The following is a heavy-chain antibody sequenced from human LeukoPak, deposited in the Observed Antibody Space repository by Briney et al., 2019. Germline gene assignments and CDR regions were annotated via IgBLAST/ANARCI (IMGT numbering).Heavy chain of an antibody. Sequence: ASVKVSCKASGYTFTGYYMHWVRQAPGQGLEWMGWINPNSGGTNYAQKFQGRVTMTRDTSISTAYMELSSLRSEDTAVYYCARDRGIAAAGNYYMDVWGKGTTVTISS. CDR2: INPNSGGT. CDR3: ARDRGIAAAGNYYMDV. CDR1: GYTFTGYY. V-gene: IGHV1-2*02. D-gene: IGHD6-13*01. J-gene: IGHJ6*03.